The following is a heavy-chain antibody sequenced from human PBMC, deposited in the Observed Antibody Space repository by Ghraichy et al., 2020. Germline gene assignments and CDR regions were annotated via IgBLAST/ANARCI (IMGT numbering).Heavy chain of an antibody. V-gene: IGHV2-26*01. CDR2: IFSNDEK. Sequence: SGPTLVKPTETLTLTCTVSGFSLSNARMGVSWIRQPPGKALEWLAHIFSNDEKSYSTSLKSGLTISKDTSKSQVVLTMTNMDPVDTATYYCARNPYYSSGSDYYYYYMDVWGKGTTVTVSS. J-gene: IGHJ6*03. CDR3: ARNPYYSSGSDYYYYYMDV. D-gene: IGHD6-19*01. CDR1: GFSLSNARMG.